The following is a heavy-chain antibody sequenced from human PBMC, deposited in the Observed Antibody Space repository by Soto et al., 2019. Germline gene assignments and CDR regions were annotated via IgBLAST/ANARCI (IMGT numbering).Heavy chain of an antibody. V-gene: IGHV3-53*01. J-gene: IGHJ4*02. CDR1: GLAVSDYY. D-gene: IGHD6-19*01. CDR3: ATKYSSGRYFFGY. CDR2: MYSAGGT. Sequence: GGSLRLSCAVSGLAVSDYYVTWVRQTPGKGLEWVSIMYSAGGTYYTDSVKGRFTVSRDNFENTVYLEMTNLRAEDTAVYYCATKYSSGRYFFGYWGQGTVVTVSS.